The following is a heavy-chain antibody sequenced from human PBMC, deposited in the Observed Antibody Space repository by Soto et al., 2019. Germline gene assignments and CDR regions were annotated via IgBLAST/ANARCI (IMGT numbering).Heavy chain of an antibody. D-gene: IGHD4-17*01. J-gene: IGHJ3*02. Sequence: EVQLVESGGGLVQPGGSLRLSCAASGFTFSSYWMSWVRQAPGKGLEWVANIKQDGSEKYYVDSVKGRFTISRDNAKNSLYLQMNSLRAEDTAVYYCAIEILTVTTEYCAFDIWGQGTMVTVSS. V-gene: IGHV3-7*03. CDR2: IKQDGSEK. CDR3: AIEILTVTTEYCAFDI. CDR1: GFTFSSYW.